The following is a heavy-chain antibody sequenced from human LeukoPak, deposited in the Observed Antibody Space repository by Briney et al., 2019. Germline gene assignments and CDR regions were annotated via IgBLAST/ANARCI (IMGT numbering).Heavy chain of an antibody. CDR3: ARHESGTGFDP. D-gene: IGHD5-12*01. CDR1: GGSISSSGYY. J-gene: IGHJ5*02. V-gene: IGHV4-39*01. Sequence: PSETLSLTCTVSGGSISSSGYYWGWIRQPPGKGLEWIASVYSGGSAYYNPSLKSRVIISVDTSNNKFSLRLTSVTAADTAMYYCARHESGTGFDPWGQGTPVTVSS. CDR2: VYSGGSA.